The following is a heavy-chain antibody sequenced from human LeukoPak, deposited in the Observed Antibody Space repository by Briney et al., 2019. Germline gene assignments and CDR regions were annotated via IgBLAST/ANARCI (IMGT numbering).Heavy chain of an antibody. D-gene: IGHD3-10*01. CDR2: ISGSGGST. V-gene: IGHV3-23*01. J-gene: IGHJ4*02. CDR1: GFTFSSYA. CDR3: AKSRYYYGSGSDY. Sequence: GGSLRLFCAASGFTFSSYAMSWVRQAPGKGLEWVSAISGSGGSTYYADSVKGRFTISRDNSKNTLYLQMNSLRAEDTAVYYCAKSRYYYGSGSDYWGQGTLVTVSS.